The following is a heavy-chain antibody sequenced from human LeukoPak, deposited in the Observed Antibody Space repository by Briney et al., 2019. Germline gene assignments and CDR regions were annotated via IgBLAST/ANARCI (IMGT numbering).Heavy chain of an antibody. CDR1: GFTFNSYR. J-gene: IGHJ4*02. Sequence: HTGGSLRLYCAASGFTFNSYRMHWVRPAPGKGLVWVSRINSDGSSTSYADSVKGRFTISRDNAKNTLYLQMNSLRAEDTAVYYCARGGRDGYNLVGYWGQGTLVTVSS. CDR2: INSDGSST. V-gene: IGHV3-74*01. D-gene: IGHD5-24*01. CDR3: ARGGRDGYNLVGY.